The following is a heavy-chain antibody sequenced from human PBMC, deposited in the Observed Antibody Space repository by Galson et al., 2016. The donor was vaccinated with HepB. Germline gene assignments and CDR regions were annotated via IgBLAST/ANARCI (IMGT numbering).Heavy chain of an antibody. CDR1: GFTLSTYA. CDR3: AKGGMLIPRFDR. J-gene: IGHJ4*02. V-gene: IGHV3-23*01. D-gene: IGHD3-16*01. CDR2: IRGNGGST. Sequence: SLRLSCAASGFTLSTYAMNWVRQAPGKGLEWVSTIRGNGGSTTYADSVKGRFPISRDSAKNTVYLQLNRLRAGDPAVYYCAKGGMLIPRFDRWGQGTLVTVSS.